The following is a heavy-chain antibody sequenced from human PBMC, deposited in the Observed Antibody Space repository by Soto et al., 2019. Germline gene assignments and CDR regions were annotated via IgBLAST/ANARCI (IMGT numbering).Heavy chain of an antibody. CDR2: ISAYNGNT. V-gene: IGHV1-18*01. J-gene: IGHJ4*02. CDR1: GYTFTCYG. D-gene: IGHD2-2*01. Sequence: ALVKVSCKASGYTFTCYGISWVRQAPGQGLEWMGWISAYNGNTNYAQKLQGRVTMTTDTSTSTAYMELRSLRSDDTAVYYCARAQDLDCSSTSCYEYEYYDFWSGSFNYWGQGTLVTVSS. CDR3: ARAQDLDCSSTSCYEYEYYDFWSGSFNY.